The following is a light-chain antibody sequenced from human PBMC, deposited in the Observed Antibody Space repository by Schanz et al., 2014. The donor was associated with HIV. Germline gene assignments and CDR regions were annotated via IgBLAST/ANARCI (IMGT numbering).Light chain of an antibody. V-gene: IGLV1-44*01. CDR2: NSH. CDR3: ATWDDSLDGWV. Sequence: QSVLTQPPSAAGTPRQGGTISCSGSSSNIRINTINWHHPPPGTAPKLIMCNSHHRPSGVPDRFSGSQSGTSASLAISGLQSEDESDFFCATWDDSLDGWVFGGGTNLTVL. CDR1: SSNIRINT. J-gene: IGLJ3*02.